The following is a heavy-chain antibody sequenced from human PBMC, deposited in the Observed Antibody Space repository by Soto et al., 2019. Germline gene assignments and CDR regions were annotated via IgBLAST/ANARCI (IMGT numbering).Heavy chain of an antibody. V-gene: IGHV4-61*01. CDR1: VGSFSSGSYY. CDR3: ARAKGGLEYDGNACIANWFDP. CDR2: IYYSGST. Sequence: PSESLSLTCTVSVGSFSSGSYYWSWILQPPGKGLEWIGYIYYSGSTNYNPSLKSRVTISEDTSKNQFSLKLSSVTAADTAVYDCARAKGGLEYDGNACIANWFDPWGQGTLVTVSS. J-gene: IGHJ5*02. D-gene: IGHD3-10*01.